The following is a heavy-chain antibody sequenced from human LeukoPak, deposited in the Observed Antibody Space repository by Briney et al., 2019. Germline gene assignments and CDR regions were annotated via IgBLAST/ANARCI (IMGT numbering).Heavy chain of an antibody. J-gene: IGHJ4*02. CDR1: GFTFSIYA. CDR3: ARDRRYCSGGSCFDY. V-gene: IGHV3-48*01. D-gene: IGHD2-15*01. Sequence: GGSLRLSCAASGFTFSIYAMHWVRQAPGKGLEWVSYISSSSSTIYYADSVKGRFTISRDNAKNSLYLQMNSLRAEDTAVYYCARDRRYCSGGSCFDYWGQGTLVTVSS. CDR2: ISSSSSTI.